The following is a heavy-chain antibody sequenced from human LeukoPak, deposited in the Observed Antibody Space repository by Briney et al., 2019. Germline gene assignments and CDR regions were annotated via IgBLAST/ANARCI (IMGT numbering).Heavy chain of an antibody. J-gene: IGHJ6*03. CDR1: GGSISSHY. CDR2: IYYSGST. V-gene: IGHV4-59*11. Sequence: SETLSLTCTVSGGSISSHYWSWIRQPPGEGLEWIGYIYYSGSTNYNPSLKSRVTISVDTSKNQFSLKLSSVTAADTAVYYCARTYYDYVWGSYRYYYYYYMDVWGKGTTVTVSS. CDR3: ARTYYDYVWGSYRYYYYYYMDV. D-gene: IGHD3-16*02.